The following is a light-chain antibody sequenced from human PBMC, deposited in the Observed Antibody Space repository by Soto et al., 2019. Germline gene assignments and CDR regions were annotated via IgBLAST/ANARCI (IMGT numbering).Light chain of an antibody. CDR3: QPYSSYSQP. CDR1: QTISSW. J-gene: IGKJ1*01. V-gene: IGKV1-5*03. CDR2: KAS. Sequence: AVCGGGSITITCRASQTISSWLAWYQQKPGKAPKLLIYKASTLKSGVPSRFSGSGSGTEFPLTISSLQPGDPATYFCQPYSSYSQPFGQGTKVDI.